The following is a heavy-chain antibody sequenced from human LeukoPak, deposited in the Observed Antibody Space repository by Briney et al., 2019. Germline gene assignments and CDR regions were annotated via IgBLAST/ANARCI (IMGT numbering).Heavy chain of an antibody. CDR1: GGSVSSGSYY. Sequence: SETLSLTCTVSGGSVSSGSYYRSWIRQPPGKGLEWIGYIYYSGSTNYNPSLKSRVTISVDTSKNQFSLKLSSVTAADTAVYYCAREKDDSRDSYGYPRTRWFDPWGQGTLVTVSS. CDR2: IYYSGST. J-gene: IGHJ5*02. CDR3: AREKDDSRDSYGYPRTRWFDP. V-gene: IGHV4-61*01. D-gene: IGHD5-18*01.